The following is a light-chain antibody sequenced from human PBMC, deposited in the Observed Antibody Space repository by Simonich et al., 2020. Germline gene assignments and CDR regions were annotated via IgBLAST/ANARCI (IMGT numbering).Light chain of an antibody. Sequence: PINCKSSQSVLYSSNNQNYLAWYQQKPGQPPKLLIYWASTRESGVPDRFSGSGSGTDFTLTISSLQAEDVAVYYCQQYYSTPWTFGQGTKVEIK. CDR2: WAS. V-gene: IGKV4-1*01. CDR3: QQYYSTPWT. J-gene: IGKJ1*01. CDR1: QSVLYSSNNQNY.